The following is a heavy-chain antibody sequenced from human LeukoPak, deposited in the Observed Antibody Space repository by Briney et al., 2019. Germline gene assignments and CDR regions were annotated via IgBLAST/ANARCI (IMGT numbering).Heavy chain of an antibody. J-gene: IGHJ6*04. CDR2: IIPIFGTA. Sequence: GASVKLSCKASGGTFSSYAISWVRQAPGQGLEWMGGIIPIFGTANYAQKFQGRVTITADKSTSTVYMELSSLGYEDTAVYYCASPDIVGVPAAMTYLRSGYYYGRDVWGKGTTVTVSS. D-gene: IGHD2-2*01. V-gene: IGHV1-69*06. CDR3: ASPDIVGVPAAMTYLRSGYYYGRDV. CDR1: GGTFSSYA.